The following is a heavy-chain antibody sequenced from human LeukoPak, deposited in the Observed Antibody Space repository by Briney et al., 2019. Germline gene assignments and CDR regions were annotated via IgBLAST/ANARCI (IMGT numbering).Heavy chain of an antibody. V-gene: IGHV3-64*01. CDR3: AREQLYYDY. D-gene: IGHD5-18*01. CDR2: ISSNGGST. Sequence: GGSLRLSCAASGFTFSSYAMHWVRQAPGKGLEYVSAISSNGGSTYYANSVKGRFTIFRDNSKNTLYLQMGSLRAEDMAVYYCAREQLYYDYWGQGTLVTVSS. CDR1: GFTFSSYA. J-gene: IGHJ4*02.